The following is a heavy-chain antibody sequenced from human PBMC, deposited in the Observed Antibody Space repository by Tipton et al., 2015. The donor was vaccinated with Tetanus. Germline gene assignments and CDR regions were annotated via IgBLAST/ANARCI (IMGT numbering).Heavy chain of an antibody. CDR3: ARDQGGGRVVRLNWFDP. CDR1: GGSIDSTHYY. Sequence: TLSLTCSVSGGSIDSTHYYWAWVRQPPGKGLEWLGQIYYNGNTYYLSSLKSRVTISADTSNNQFSLNLSSVTAADTAVYYCARDQGGGRVVRLNWFDPWGPGTLVTVSS. J-gene: IGHJ5*02. V-gene: IGHV4-39*07. D-gene: IGHD6-6*01. CDR2: IYYNGNT.